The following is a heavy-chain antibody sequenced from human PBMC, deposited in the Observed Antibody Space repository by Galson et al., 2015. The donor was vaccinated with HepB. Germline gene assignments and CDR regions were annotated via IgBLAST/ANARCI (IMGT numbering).Heavy chain of an antibody. CDR1: EYSFSTYW. D-gene: IGHD6-13*01. CDR3: ARPLAIAAAGRSSFAV. J-gene: IGHJ3*01. Sequence: QSGAEVTKPGESLKISCTGSEYSFSTYWIGWVRQVPGKGLEWMGVIYPGDSETTYSPSFEGQVTISADRSITTAYLQWSSLKASDSAVYYCARPLAIAAAGRSSFAVWGHETLVTVSS. V-gene: IGHV5-51*01. CDR2: IYPGDSET.